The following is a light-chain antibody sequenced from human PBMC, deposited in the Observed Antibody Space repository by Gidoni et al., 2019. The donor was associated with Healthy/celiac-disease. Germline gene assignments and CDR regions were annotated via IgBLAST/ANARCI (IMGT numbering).Light chain of an antibody. V-gene: IGKV1-39*01. Sequence: DIQMTQSPSSLSASVGDRVTITCRASQSISSYLNWYQQKPGKAPKLLIYAASSLQSGVPSRFSGSGSGTDFTLTISSLQPEDFATYYCQQCYSTGITFGQXTRLEIK. CDR2: AAS. CDR3: QQCYSTGIT. CDR1: QSISSY. J-gene: IGKJ5*01.